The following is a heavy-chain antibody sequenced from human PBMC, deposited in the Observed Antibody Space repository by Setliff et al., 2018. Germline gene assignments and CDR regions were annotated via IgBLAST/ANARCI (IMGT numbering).Heavy chain of an antibody. Sequence: SETLSLTCIVSGGSINSYYWNWIRQPPGKGLEWIGYIYYSGNSNYDTNYNPSLKSRVTILSDTSKNQFSLILSSVTAADTAVYYCAREEGTQWLVRYCGYWGQGTLVTVSS. J-gene: IGHJ4*02. D-gene: IGHD6-19*01. CDR3: AREEGTQWLVRYCGY. CDR2: IYYSGNSNYDT. V-gene: IGHV4-59*01. CDR1: GGSINSYY.